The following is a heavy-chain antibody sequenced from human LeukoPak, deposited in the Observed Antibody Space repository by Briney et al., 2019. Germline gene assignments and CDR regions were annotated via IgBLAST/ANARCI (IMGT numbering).Heavy chain of an antibody. J-gene: IGHJ3*02. CDR1: GGSISSSNW. D-gene: IGHD3-16*01. CDR3: ARDHRALGEGAFDI. Sequence: PSGTLSLTCAVSGGSISSSNWWSWVRQPPGKGLEWIGEIYHSGSSNYYPSLKSRVTISVDKSKNHFSLKLSSVTAADTAVYYCARDHRALGEGAFDIWGQGTMVTVPS. CDR2: IYHSGSS. V-gene: IGHV4-4*02.